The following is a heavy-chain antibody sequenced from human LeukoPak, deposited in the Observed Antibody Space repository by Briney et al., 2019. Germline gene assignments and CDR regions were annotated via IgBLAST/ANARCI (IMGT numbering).Heavy chain of an antibody. J-gene: IGHJ4*02. CDR2: IKSKTDGGTT. V-gene: IGHV3-15*01. Sequence: GGSLRLSCAASGFTFSNAWMSWVRQAPGKGLEWVGRIKSKTDGGTTDYAAPVKGRFTISRDGSKNTLYLQMISLKTEDTAVYYCTTDHAITFGGGNDYWGQGTLVTVSS. CDR3: TTDHAITFGGGNDY. D-gene: IGHD3-16*01. CDR1: GFTFSNAW.